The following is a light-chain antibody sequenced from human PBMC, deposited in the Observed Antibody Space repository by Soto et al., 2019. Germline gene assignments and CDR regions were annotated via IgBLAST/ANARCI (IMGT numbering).Light chain of an antibody. CDR2: DAS. CDR3: QQRSNWPPVLT. CDR1: QSVSIK. Sequence: EIVMTQSPATLSVSPGERATLSCRASQSVSIKLAWYQQKPGQAPRLLIYDASNRATGIPARFSGSGSGTDFTLTISSLEPEDFAVYYCQQRSNWPPVLTFGGGTKVDIK. J-gene: IGKJ4*01. V-gene: IGKV3-11*01.